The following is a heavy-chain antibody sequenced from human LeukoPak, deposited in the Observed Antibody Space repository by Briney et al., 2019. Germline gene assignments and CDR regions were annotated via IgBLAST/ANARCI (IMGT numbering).Heavy chain of an antibody. D-gene: IGHD1-26*01. J-gene: IGHJ4*02. V-gene: IGHV3-7*01. CDR1: GFVLSSYW. CDR2: IRQDGSET. Sequence: GGSLRLSCAASGFVLSSYWMTWVRQAPGKGLEWVANIRQDGSETFYVDSVKGRFTISRDNAKNSVYLQVNSLRVEDTAMYYCVRDTGGSGSYPDYWGQGVLVTVSS. CDR3: VRDTGGSGSYPDY.